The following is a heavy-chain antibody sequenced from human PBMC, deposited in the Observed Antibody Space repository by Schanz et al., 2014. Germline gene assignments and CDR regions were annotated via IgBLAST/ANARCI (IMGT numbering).Heavy chain of an antibody. CDR2: IIPIVGVA. J-gene: IGHJ5*02. CDR1: GGTFTTYT. Sequence: QVQLVQSGAEVKKPGSSVKVSCKASGGTFTTYTTSWVRQAPGQGLEWMGRIIPIVGVANYAQHFQGRVTITADKSTSTAYMELSSLRSEDTAVYYCAREGSAVATYNWFDPWGQGTLVTVSS. CDR3: AREGSAVATYNWFDP. D-gene: IGHD5-12*01. V-gene: IGHV1-69*08.